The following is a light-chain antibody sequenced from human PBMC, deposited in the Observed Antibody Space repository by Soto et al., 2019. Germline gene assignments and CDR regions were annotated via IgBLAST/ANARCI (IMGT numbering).Light chain of an antibody. V-gene: IGKV3D-20*01. Sequence: EIVMTQSPATLSVSPGERATLSCRASQSASSYLAWYQQKPGLAPRLLIYDASSRATGIPDRFSGSGSGTDFTLTISRLEPEDFAVYYCQQYGSSLTFGGGTKVDIK. CDR3: QQYGSSLT. J-gene: IGKJ4*01. CDR2: DAS. CDR1: QSASSY.